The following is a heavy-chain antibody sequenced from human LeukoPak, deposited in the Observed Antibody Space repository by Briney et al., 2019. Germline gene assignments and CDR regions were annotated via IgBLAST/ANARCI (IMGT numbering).Heavy chain of an antibody. J-gene: IGHJ6*03. V-gene: IGHV3-33*01. CDR1: GFTFSSHG. CDR3: ARDGGYCSSTSCYRNNYYYYMDV. D-gene: IGHD2-2*02. Sequence: GGSLRLSCAATGFTFSSHGMHWVRQAPGKGLEGVAVIWYDGSNKYYADSVKGRFTISRDNSKNTLYLQMNSLRAEDTAVYYCARDGGYCSSTSCYRNNYYYYMDVWGKGTTVTVSS. CDR2: IWYDGSNK.